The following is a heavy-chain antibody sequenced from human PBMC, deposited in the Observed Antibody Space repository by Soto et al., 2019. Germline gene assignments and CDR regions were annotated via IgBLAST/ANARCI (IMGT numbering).Heavy chain of an antibody. CDR2: INPSGGST. D-gene: IGHD4-17*01. V-gene: IGHV1-46*01. J-gene: IGHJ6*02. CDR3: ASLAVHDYGDYGDYYYYGMDV. Sequence: ASVKVSCKASGYTFTSYYMHWVRQAPGQGLEWMGIINPSGGSTSYAQKFQGRVTMTRDTSTSTVYMELSSLRSEDTAVYYCASLAVHDYGDYGDYYYYGMDVWGQGTTVTVSS. CDR1: GYTFTSYY.